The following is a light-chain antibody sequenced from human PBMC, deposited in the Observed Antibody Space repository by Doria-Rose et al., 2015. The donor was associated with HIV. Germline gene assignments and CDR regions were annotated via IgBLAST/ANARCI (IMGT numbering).Light chain of an antibody. CDR3: HQYGTSWT. V-gene: IGKV3-20*01. CDR1: QSCSSTY. J-gene: IGKJ1*01. Sequence: TQSPGTLSLSPGERATLSCRASQSCSSTYLAWYQQKPGQAPSLLIYDGSTRATGIPDRFSASESGTDFTLTINRLEPEDFALYYCHQYGTSWTFGQGTKVEI. CDR2: DGS.